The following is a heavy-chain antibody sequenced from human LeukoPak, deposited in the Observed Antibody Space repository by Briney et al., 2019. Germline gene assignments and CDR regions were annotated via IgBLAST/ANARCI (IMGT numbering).Heavy chain of an antibody. D-gene: IGHD6-19*01. CDR3: AREAVTGSTLFFDY. V-gene: IGHV4-39*07. CDR1: GGSISSSSYY. CDR2: IYYSGST. J-gene: IGHJ4*02. Sequence: SETLSLTCTVSGGSISSSSYYWGWIRQPPGKGLEWIGTIYYSGSTYYNPSLKSRVTISVDTSKNQFSLRLSSVTAADTAVYYCAREAVTGSTLFFDYWGQGTLVTVSS.